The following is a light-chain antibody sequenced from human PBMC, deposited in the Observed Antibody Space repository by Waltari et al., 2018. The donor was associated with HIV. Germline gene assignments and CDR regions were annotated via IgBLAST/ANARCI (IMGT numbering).Light chain of an antibody. V-gene: IGKV1-39*01. CDR3: QQTYDLPIT. CDR2: SIS. CDR1: QTIRMY. Sequence: DIQMTQSPSSLSAFVGDTVTITCRSSQTIRMYLNWYHQKTGKVPKLLVSSISALQDGVSSRFSGGGSGTHFTLAITNLQSEDIGTYFCQQTYDLPITFGGGTKV. J-gene: IGKJ4*01.